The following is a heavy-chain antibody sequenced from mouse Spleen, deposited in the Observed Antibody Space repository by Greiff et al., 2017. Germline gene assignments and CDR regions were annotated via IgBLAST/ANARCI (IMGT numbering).Heavy chain of an antibody. D-gene: IGHD2-1*01. J-gene: IGHJ2*01. V-gene: IGHV14-4*01. Sequence: VQLQQSGAELVRPGASVKLSCTASGFNIKDDYMHWVKQRPEQGLEWIGWIDPENGDTEYASKFQGKATITADTSSNTAYLQLSSLTSEDTAVYYCSLYGNYPFDYWGQGTTLTVSS. CDR3: SLYGNYPFDY. CDR2: IDPENGDT. CDR1: GFNIKDDY.